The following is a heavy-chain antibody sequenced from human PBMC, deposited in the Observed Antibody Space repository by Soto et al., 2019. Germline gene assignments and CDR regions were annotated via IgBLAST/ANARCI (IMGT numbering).Heavy chain of an antibody. D-gene: IGHD6-19*01. CDR1: GGSISSSNW. J-gene: IGHJ4*02. Sequence: QVQLQESGPGLVKPSGTLSLTCAVSGGSISSSNWWSWVRQPPGKGLEWIGEIYHSGSTNYNPSLKSRVTISVDKSENQFSLKLSSVTAADTAVYYCARDLGYSSGWPYFDYWGQGTLVTVSS. CDR3: ARDLGYSSGWPYFDY. V-gene: IGHV4-4*02. CDR2: IYHSGST.